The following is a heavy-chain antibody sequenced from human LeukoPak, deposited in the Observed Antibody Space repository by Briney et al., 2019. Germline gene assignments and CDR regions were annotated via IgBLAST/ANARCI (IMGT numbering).Heavy chain of an antibody. J-gene: IGHJ3*02. D-gene: IGHD3-22*01. CDR1: GGSISSYY. CDR3: ARWAITMIVVRSAFDI. Sequence: PSETLSLTCTVSGGSISSYYWSWIRQPPGKGLEWIGYIYYSGSTNYNPSLKSRVTISVDTSKNQFSLKLSSVTAADTAVYYCARWAITMIVVRSAFDIWGQGTMVTVSS. V-gene: IGHV4-59*12. CDR2: IYYSGST.